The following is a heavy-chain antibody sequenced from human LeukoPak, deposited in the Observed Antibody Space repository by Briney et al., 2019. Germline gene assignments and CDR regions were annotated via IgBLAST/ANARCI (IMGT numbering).Heavy chain of an antibody. J-gene: IGHJ4*02. CDR3: ARGAAAGTYYFDY. D-gene: IGHD6-13*01. Sequence: SETPSLTCAVYGGSFSGYYWSWIRQPPGKGLEWIGEINHSGSTNYNPSLKSRVTISVDTSKNQFSLKLSSVTAADTAVYYCARGAAAGTYYFDYWGQGTLVTVSS. CDR2: INHSGST. V-gene: IGHV4-34*01. CDR1: GGSFSGYY.